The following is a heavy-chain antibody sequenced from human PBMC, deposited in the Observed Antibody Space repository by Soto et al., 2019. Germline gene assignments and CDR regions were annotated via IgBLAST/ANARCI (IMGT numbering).Heavy chain of an antibody. CDR2: VSSSGSYN. CDR1: GFTFSSQT. J-gene: IGHJ3*01. Sequence: EVQLVESGGGLVKPGGSMRLSCAVSGFTFSSQTMNWVRQAPGKGLEWLSSVSSSGSYNYYADSVKGRFTISRDNAKNSLYLQMNSLRAEDTAVYFCASPRGLDDAFDFWGQGTMVTVSS. D-gene: IGHD3-10*01. CDR3: ASPRGLDDAFDF. V-gene: IGHV3-21*01.